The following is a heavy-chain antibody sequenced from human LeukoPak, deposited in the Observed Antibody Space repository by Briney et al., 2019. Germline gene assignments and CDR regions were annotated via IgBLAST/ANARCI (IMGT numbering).Heavy chain of an antibody. CDR3: ARQPAGTAAFDI. J-gene: IGHJ3*02. Sequence: SETLSLTCTVSGGSINSYYWSWIGQAPGKGLEWIGYIYYTGGEINYNPSLKSRLTISVDTSKNQFSLMLTSVTAADTAVYYCARQPAGTAAFDIWAQGTVVTVSS. D-gene: IGHD1-14*01. V-gene: IGHV4-59*08. CDR1: GGSINSYY. CDR2: IYYTGGEI.